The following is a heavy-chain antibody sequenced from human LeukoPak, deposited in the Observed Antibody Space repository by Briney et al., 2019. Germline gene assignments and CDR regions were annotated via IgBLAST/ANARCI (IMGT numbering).Heavy chain of an antibody. CDR2: INPNSGGT. Sequence: GASVTVSCTASGYTFTGYFMHWVRQAPGQGLEWVGWINPNSGGTNYAQKLQGRVTMTTDTSTSTTYMELSSLRSEDTAVYYCATVNVDSSGYYLALDYWGQGTLVTVSS. CDR1: GYTFTGYF. D-gene: IGHD3-22*01. V-gene: IGHV1-2*02. J-gene: IGHJ4*02. CDR3: ATVNVDSSGYYLALDY.